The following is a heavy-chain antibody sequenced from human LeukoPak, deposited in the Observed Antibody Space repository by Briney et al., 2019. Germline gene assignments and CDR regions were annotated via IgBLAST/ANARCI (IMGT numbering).Heavy chain of an antibody. D-gene: IGHD3-3*01. Sequence: SETLSLTCSLSGHSISSNYYWGWIRQPPGKGLEWIGSISHSGSTYYNPSLKSRPTMSVDTSKNQLSLKLRSVTAADTAIYYCTRGTYYDFWSGYYSDYWGQGTLVAVSS. CDR3: TRGTYYDFWSGYYSDY. V-gene: IGHV4-38-2*02. CDR1: GHSISSNYY. J-gene: IGHJ4*02. CDR2: ISHSGST.